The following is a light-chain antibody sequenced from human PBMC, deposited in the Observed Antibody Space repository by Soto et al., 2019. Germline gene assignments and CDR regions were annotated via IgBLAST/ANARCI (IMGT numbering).Light chain of an antibody. J-gene: IGKJ1*01. V-gene: IGKV3-15*01. CDR2: GAS. Sequence: EIVMTQSPATLSVSPGERATLSCRASQSVSSNLAWYQQKPGQAPRLLIYGASTRATGIPARFSGSGSGTEFTLTISSLQSEDFAVYYCQQYNNWPPSRTFSQGTKVDIK. CDR3: QQYNNWPPSRT. CDR1: QSVSSN.